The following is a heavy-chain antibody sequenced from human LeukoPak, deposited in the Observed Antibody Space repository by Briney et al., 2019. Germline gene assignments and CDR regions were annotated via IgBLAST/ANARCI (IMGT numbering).Heavy chain of an antibody. Sequence: GGSLRLSCTASEFTVSRNYMLWVRQAPGKGLEWVSLIFSNGDTHYADSAKGRFTISRDTSKNTVSLQMNSLRVEDTAMYYCTRDQMNYWGQGTLVTVSS. V-gene: IGHV3-53*01. CDR1: EFTVSRNY. CDR3: TRDQMNY. J-gene: IGHJ4*02. D-gene: IGHD5-24*01. CDR2: IFSNGDT.